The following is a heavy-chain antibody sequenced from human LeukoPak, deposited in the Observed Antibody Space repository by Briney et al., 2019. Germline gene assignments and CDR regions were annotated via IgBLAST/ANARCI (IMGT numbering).Heavy chain of an antibody. CDR3: ARDLPYYYGSGSYSGWFDP. CDR1: GGSISSYY. Sequence: SETLSLTCTVSGGSISSYYWSWIRQPAGKGLEWIGRIYTSGSTNYNPSLKSRVTMSVDTSKNQFSLKLSSVTAADTAVYYCARDLPYYYGSGSYSGWFDPWGQGTLVTVSS. J-gene: IGHJ5*02. V-gene: IGHV4-4*07. D-gene: IGHD3-10*01. CDR2: IYTSGST.